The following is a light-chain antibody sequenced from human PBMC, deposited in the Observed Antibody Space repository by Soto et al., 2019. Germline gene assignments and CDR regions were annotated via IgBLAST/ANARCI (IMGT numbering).Light chain of an antibody. CDR2: DAS. CDR3: QHRNTWPPA. J-gene: IGKJ5*01. CDR1: QSVGIY. Sequence: EIVLTQSPATLSLYPGERATLSCRASQSVGIYLGWYQQRPGQAPRLLIYDASNRAAGIPGRFSGSGSGTDFTLTINSLEPEDFAVYYCQHRNTWPPAFGQGTRLEIK. V-gene: IGKV3-11*01.